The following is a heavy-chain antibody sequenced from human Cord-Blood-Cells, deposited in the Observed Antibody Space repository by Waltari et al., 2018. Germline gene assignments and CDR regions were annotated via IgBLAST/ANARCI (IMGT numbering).Heavy chain of an antibody. CDR2: IYYSGST. D-gene: IGHD6-19*01. J-gene: IGHJ3*02. CDR1: GGSISSSSYY. CDR3: ARLVAVAGLGPLDAFDI. V-gene: IGHV4-39*01. Sequence: QLQLQESGPGLVKPSETLSLTCTVSGGSISSSSYYWGWIRQPPGKGLEWIGSIYYSGSTTYTPSLKSRVTISVDTSKNQFSLKLSSVTAADTAVYYCARLVAVAGLGPLDAFDIWGQGTMVTVSS.